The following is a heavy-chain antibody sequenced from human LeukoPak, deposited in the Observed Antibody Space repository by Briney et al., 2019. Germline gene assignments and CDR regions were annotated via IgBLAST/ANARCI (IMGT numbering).Heavy chain of an antibody. J-gene: IGHJ1*01. V-gene: IGHV1-2*02. Sequence: GASVKVSCKASGYTFTGNYMHWVRQAPGQGLEWMGWINPNSGGTNYAQKFQGRVIMTRDTSIGTAYMELNRLRSDDTAVYYCARGSYDSSDFEYFHHWGQGTLVTVSS. D-gene: IGHD3-22*01. CDR1: GYTFTGNY. CDR2: INPNSGGT. CDR3: ARGSYDSSDFEYFHH.